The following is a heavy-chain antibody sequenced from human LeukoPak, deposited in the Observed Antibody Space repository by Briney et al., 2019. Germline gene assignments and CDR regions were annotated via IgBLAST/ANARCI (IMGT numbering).Heavy chain of an antibody. CDR2: VNWNSNYV. V-gene: IGHV3-9*03. CDR3: ARAPITTGTEYYFDF. J-gene: IGHJ4*02. CDR1: GFSFDDYS. Sequence: GGSLRLSCVASGFSFDDYSMHWVRQAPGKGLEWVSGVNWNSNYVGYADSVKGRFTISRDNAKNSLYLQMNSLRADDMALYYCARAPITTGTEYYFDFWGQGTLVTVSS. D-gene: IGHD1-1*01.